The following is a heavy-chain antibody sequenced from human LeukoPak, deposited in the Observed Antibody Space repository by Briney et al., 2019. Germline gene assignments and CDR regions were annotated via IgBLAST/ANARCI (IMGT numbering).Heavy chain of an antibody. V-gene: IGHV3-33*01. CDR3: ARDGGCSSTSCYGEGYYYYYGMDV. Sequence: GGSLRLSCAASGFTFSSYGMHWVRQAPGKGLEWVAVIWYDGSNKYYADSVKGRFIISRDNSKNTLYLQMNSLRAEDTAVYYCARDGGCSSTSCYGEGYYYYYGMDVWGQGTTVTVSS. CDR1: GFTFSSYG. CDR2: IWYDGSNK. D-gene: IGHD2-2*01. J-gene: IGHJ6*02.